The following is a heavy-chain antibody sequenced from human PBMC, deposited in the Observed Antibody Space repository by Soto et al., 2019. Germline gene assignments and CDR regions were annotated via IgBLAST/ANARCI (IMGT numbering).Heavy chain of an antibody. CDR1: GGSISGYY. Sequence: QVQLQESGPGLVKPSETLSLTCSVSGGSISGYYWSWIRQPPEKGLEWIGYIYYSGSTNYNPSLKSRVTMLIDMSKNQFSLKLTSVSAADTAVYYCAAAPRYWGQGILVTVSS. CDR3: AAAPRY. CDR2: IYYSGST. V-gene: IGHV4-59*01. J-gene: IGHJ4*02. D-gene: IGHD2-15*01.